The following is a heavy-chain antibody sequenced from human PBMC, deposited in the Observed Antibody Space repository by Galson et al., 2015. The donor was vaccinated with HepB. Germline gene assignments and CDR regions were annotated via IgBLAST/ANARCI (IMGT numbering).Heavy chain of an antibody. V-gene: IGHV3-21*01. CDR3: ARGASTKWWLDN. J-gene: IGHJ5*02. CDR1: GFTLSTYS. Sequence: SLRLSCAASGFTLSTYSMNWVRQAPGKGLEWVSSISASSPYIYYLDSVKGRFTISRDNAKNSVYLQMNSLRAEDTALYYCARGASTKWWLDNWGQGTLVTVSS. CDR2: ISASSPYI. D-gene: IGHD1-26*01.